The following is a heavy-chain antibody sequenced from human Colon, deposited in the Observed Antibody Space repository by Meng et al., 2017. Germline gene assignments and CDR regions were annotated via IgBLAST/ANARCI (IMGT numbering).Heavy chain of an antibody. CDR2: ISSSGSTI. Sequence: GESLKISCAASGFTFSSYEMNWVRQAPGKGLEWVSYISSSGSTIYYADSVKGRFTISRDNAKNSLYLQMNSLRAEDTAVYYCASDSGSHDFLVWDYWGQGTLVTVS. J-gene: IGHJ4*02. V-gene: IGHV3-48*03. D-gene: IGHD1-26*01. CDR3: ASDSGSHDFLVWDY. CDR1: GFTFSSYE.